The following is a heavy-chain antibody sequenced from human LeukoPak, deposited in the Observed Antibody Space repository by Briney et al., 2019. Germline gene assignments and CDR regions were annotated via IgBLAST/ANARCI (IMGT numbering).Heavy chain of an antibody. D-gene: IGHD3-9*01. V-gene: IGHV4-59*01. CDR3: ARLQPSRYFDWLLFDY. J-gene: IGHJ4*02. CDR2: IYYSGST. CDR1: GGSISSYY. Sequence: SETLSLTCTVSGGSISSYYWSWIRRPPGKGLEWVGYIYYSGSTNYNPSLKSRVTISVDTSKNQFSLKLSSVTAADTAVYYCARLQPSRYFDWLLFDYWGQGTLVTVSS.